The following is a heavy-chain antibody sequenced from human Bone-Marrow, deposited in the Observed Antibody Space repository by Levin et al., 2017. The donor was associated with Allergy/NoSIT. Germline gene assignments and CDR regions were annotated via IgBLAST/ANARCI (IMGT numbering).Heavy chain of an antibody. CDR3: ARDDSYGLGHLDV. Sequence: SVKVSCKTSGGSFSTFSISWVRQAPGQGLEWMGGIIPIFGTENYAQKFQGRVTITADASTSTSHMELSSLTSEDTALYFCARDDSYGLGHLDVWGQGTMVTVS. CDR1: GGSFSTFS. D-gene: IGHD5-18*01. J-gene: IGHJ3*01. V-gene: IGHV1-69*13. CDR2: IIPIFGTE.